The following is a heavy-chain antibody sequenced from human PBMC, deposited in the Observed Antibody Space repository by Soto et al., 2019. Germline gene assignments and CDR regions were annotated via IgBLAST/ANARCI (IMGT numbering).Heavy chain of an antibody. J-gene: IGHJ6*02. CDR3: ARGGSSGAYYYYYYGMDV. CDR2: INPNSGGT. Sequence: GASVKVSCKASGYTFTGYYMHWVRQAPGQGLEWMGWINPNSGGTNYAQKFQGWVTMSRDTSISTAYMELSMLRSDDTAVYYCARGGSSGAYYYYYYGMDVWGQGTTVTVS. CDR1: GYTFTGYY. D-gene: IGHD6-19*01. V-gene: IGHV1-2*04.